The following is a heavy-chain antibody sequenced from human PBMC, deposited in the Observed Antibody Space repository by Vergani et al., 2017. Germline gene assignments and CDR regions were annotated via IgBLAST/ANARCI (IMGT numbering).Heavy chain of an antibody. CDR3: AILGGQWLVSGGPYYGMDV. CDR1: GYTFTGYY. CDR2: INPNSGST. Sequence: QVQLVQSGAEVKKPGASVKVSCKASGYTFTGYYMHWVRQAPGQGLEWMGWINPNSGSTNYAQKFQGRVTMTRDTSISTAYMELSRLRSDDTAVYYCAILGGQWLVSGGPYYGMDVWGQGTTVTVSS. D-gene: IGHD6-19*01. J-gene: IGHJ6*02. V-gene: IGHV1-2*02.